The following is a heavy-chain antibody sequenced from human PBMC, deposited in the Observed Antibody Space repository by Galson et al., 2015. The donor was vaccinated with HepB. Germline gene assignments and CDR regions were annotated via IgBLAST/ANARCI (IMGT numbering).Heavy chain of an antibody. CDR1: GFTFSTYS. D-gene: IGHD7-27*01. Sequence: SLRLSCAGSGFTFSTYSMSWVRQAPGKGLEWVSSISSSSTYIYYADSMKGRFTISRDNAQNSLYLQMNTLRAEDTAVYYCARSPNWFDAFDIWGQGTMVAVSS. CDR2: ISSSSTYI. CDR3: ARSPNWFDAFDI. V-gene: IGHV3-21*01. J-gene: IGHJ3*02.